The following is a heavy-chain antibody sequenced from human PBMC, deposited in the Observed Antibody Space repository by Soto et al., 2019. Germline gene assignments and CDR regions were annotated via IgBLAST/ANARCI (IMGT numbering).Heavy chain of an antibody. D-gene: IGHD3-22*01. CDR2: IYYSGST. CDR3: ARSTYYYDSSCYYYRGYFDY. V-gene: IGHV4-30-4*01. Sequence: SETLSLTCTVSGGSISSGDYYWSWIRQPPGKGLEWIGYIYYSGSTYYNPSLKSRVTISVDTSKNQFSLKLSSVTAADTAVYYCARSTYYYDSSCYYYRGYFDYWGQGTLVTVSS. J-gene: IGHJ4*02. CDR1: GGSISSGDYY.